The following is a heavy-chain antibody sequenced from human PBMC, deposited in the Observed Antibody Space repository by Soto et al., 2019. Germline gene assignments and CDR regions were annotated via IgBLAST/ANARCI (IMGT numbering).Heavy chain of an antibody. CDR3: ARGAFLSGGTGTAAFDI. V-gene: IGHV3-30-3*01. CDR1: GFTFSSYA. CDR2: ISYDGSNK. J-gene: IGHJ3*02. D-gene: IGHD1-1*01. Sequence: PGGSLRLSCAASGFTFSSYAMHWVRQAPGKGLEWVAVISYDGSNKYYADSVKGRFTISRDNSKNTLYLQMNSLRAEDTAVYYCARGAFLSGGTGTAAFDIWGQGTMVTVS.